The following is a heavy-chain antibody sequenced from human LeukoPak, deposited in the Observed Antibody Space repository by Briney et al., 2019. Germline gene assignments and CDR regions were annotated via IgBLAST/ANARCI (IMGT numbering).Heavy chain of an antibody. J-gene: IGHJ4*02. CDR3: AKEEGYIYGFLDY. CDR1: GFTFSDHY. Sequence: QPGGSLRLSCAASGFTFSDHYMDWLRQAPGKGLEWVSSISGSGGTTYYADSVKGRFTISRDNSKNTLYLQMNSLRAEDTAVYYCAKEEGYIYGFLDYWGQGTLVTVSS. D-gene: IGHD5-18*01. CDR2: ISGSGGTT. V-gene: IGHV3-23*01.